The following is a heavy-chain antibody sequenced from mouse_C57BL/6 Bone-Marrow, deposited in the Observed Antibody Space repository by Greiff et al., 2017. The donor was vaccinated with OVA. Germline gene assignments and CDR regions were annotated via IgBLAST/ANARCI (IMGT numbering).Heavy chain of an antibody. CDR3: ARQRFTTVVADAMDY. CDR2: ISSGGSYT. J-gene: IGHJ4*01. V-gene: IGHV5-6*03. Sequence: EVKLMESGGGLVKPGGSLKLSCAASGFTFSSYGMSWVRQTPDKRLEWVATISSGGSYTYYPDSVKGRFTISRDNAKNTLYLQMSSLKSEDTAMYYCARQRFTTVVADAMDYWGQGTSVTVSS. CDR1: GFTFSSYG. D-gene: IGHD1-1*01.